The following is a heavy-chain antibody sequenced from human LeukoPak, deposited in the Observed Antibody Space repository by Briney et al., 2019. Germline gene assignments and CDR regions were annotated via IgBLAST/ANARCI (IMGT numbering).Heavy chain of an antibody. CDR2: ISGGSGST. CDR1: GFTFSVYY. Sequence: GGSLRLSCAASGFTFSVYYMFWVRQAPGKGLVWVSNISGGSGSTYCADSVKGRFTISRDNSKNTLYLQMNSLRDEDTAVYYCAKHRFESGGYHSTDWGQGTLVTVSS. J-gene: IGHJ4*02. V-gene: IGHV3-23*01. CDR3: AKHRFESGGYHSTD. D-gene: IGHD3-22*01.